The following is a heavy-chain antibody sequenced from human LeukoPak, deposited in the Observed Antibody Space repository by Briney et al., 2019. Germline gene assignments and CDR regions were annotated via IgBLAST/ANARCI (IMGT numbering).Heavy chain of an antibody. J-gene: IGHJ4*02. CDR2: IIPIFGTA. Sequence: SVKVSCKASGGTFSSYAISWVRQAPGQGLEWMGGIIPIFGTANYAQKFQGRVTITTDESTSTAYMELSSLRSEDTAVHYCARLPDIAAAGSDYFDYWGQGTLVTVSS. CDR1: GGTFSSYA. V-gene: IGHV1-69*05. CDR3: ARLPDIAAAGSDYFDY. D-gene: IGHD6-13*01.